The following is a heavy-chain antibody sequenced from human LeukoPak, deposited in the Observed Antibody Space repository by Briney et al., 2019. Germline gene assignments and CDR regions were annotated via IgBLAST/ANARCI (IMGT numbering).Heavy chain of an antibody. Sequence: SETLPLTCAVYGGSFSGYYWSWIRQPPGKGLEWIGEINHNGSTNYNPSLKSRVTISVDTSKNQFSLKLGSVTAADTAVYYCARGPEDSSGWLLYFDYWGQGTLVTVSS. CDR1: GGSFSGYY. V-gene: IGHV4-34*01. CDR3: ARGPEDSSGWLLYFDY. CDR2: INHNGST. D-gene: IGHD6-19*01. J-gene: IGHJ4*02.